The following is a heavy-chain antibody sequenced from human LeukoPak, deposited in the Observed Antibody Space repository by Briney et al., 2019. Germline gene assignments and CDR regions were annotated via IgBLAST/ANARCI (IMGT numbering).Heavy chain of an antibody. CDR2: INPDSGGT. V-gene: IGHV1-2*02. Sequence: ASVKVSCKASEYTFTDYYLHWVRQAPGQGLEWMGWINPDSGGTNYVQKFQGRVTMTRDTSISTAYMELRRLRSDGTAVYYCARANFLSCSSTSCLFDYWGQGTLVTVSS. D-gene: IGHD2-2*01. CDR3: ARANFLSCSSTSCLFDY. CDR1: EYTFTDYY. J-gene: IGHJ4*02.